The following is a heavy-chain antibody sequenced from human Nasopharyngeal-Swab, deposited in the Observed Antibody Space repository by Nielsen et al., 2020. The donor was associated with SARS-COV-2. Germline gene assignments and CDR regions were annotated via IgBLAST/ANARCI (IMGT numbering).Heavy chain of an antibody. Sequence: WVRQAPGQGLEWMGIINPGGGIARYSQNFQGRVTMTRDTSTSTVYMELSSLRSEDTAVYYCARGGDPREVVAATDCFDPWGQGTLVTVSS. J-gene: IGHJ5*02. CDR2: INPGGGIA. D-gene: IGHD2-15*01. V-gene: IGHV1-46*01. CDR3: ARGGDPREVVAATDCFDP.